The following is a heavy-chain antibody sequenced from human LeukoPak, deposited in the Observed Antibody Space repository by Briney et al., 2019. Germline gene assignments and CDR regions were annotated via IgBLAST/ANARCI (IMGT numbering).Heavy chain of an antibody. CDR3: ASLFRYCSGGSCYDYADY. J-gene: IGHJ4*02. CDR2: INPNSGGT. CDR1: GYTFTGYY. D-gene: IGHD2-15*01. Sequence: GASVKLSCKAYGYTFTGYYMHWVRQAPGQGLEWMGWINPNSGGTNYAQKFQRRVTMTRDTSISTAYTELSRLRSDDTAVYYCASLFRYCSGGSCYDYADYWGQGTLVTVSS. V-gene: IGHV1-2*02.